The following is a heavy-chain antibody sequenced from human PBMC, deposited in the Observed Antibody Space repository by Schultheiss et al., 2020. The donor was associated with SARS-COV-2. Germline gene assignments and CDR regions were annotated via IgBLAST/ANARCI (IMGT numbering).Heavy chain of an antibody. V-gene: IGHV3-9*01. J-gene: IGHJ3*02. CDR1: GFTFDDYA. Sequence: GGSLRLSCAASGFTFDDYAMHWVRQAPGKGLEWVSGISWNSGSIGYVDSVKGRFTISRDNSKNTLYLQMNSLRAEDTAVYYCAKAYCGGDCYWAYDAFDIWGQGTMVTVSS. CDR3: AKAYCGGDCYWAYDAFDI. D-gene: IGHD2-21*01. CDR2: ISWNSGSI.